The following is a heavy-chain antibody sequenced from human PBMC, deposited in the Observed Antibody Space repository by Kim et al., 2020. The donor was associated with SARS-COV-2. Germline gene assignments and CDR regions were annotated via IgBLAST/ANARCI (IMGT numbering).Heavy chain of an antibody. CDR3: ARGIGQQLVSDFDY. J-gene: IGHJ4*02. D-gene: IGHD6-13*01. Sequence: TTTLKSRVTISVDTSKNQFSLKLSSVTAADTAVYYCARGIGQQLVSDFDYWGQGTLVTVSS. V-gene: IGHV4-59*09.